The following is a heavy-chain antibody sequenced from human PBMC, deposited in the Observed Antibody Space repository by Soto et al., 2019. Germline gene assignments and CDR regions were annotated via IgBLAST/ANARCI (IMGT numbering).Heavy chain of an antibody. D-gene: IGHD2-15*01. J-gene: IGHJ6*02. CDR1: GGTFSRYT. CDR3: ASHFTGVLVLGASPPGGDNYGWDV. V-gene: IGHV1-69*02. Sequence: QVQLVQSGAEVKKPGSSVKVSCKASGGTFSRYTFTWVRQAPGQGLEWMGRIIPILDIPNYAQNFQGRVTITAGKSTSNADMELSSLTSDATAVYYFASHFTGVLVLGASPPGGDNYGWDVWGQGTTVTVSS. CDR2: IIPILDIP.